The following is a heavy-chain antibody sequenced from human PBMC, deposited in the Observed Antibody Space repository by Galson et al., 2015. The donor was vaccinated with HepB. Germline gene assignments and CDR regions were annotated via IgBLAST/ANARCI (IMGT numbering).Heavy chain of an antibody. CDR1: GYTFTSYA. V-gene: IGHV7-4-1*01. CDR2: INTNTGNP. CDR3: ARAYDEFGDSSGYYYDY. J-gene: IGHJ4*02. Sequence: SVKVSCKASGYTFTSYAMNWVRQAPGQGLEWMGWINTNTGNPTYAQGFTGRFVFSLDTSVSTAYLQICSLKAEDTAVYYCARAYDEFGDSSGYYYDYWGQGTLVTVSS. D-gene: IGHD3-22*01.